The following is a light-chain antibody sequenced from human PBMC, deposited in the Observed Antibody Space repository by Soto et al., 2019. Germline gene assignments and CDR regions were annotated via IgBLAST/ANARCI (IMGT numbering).Light chain of an antibody. CDR3: SSFTSSSTPV. J-gene: IGLJ2*01. CDR2: EVS. Sequence: QSVLTQPASVSGSPGQSITLSCTGTSSGVGGYKYVSWYQKHPGKAPKLMIYEVSYRPSGVSNRFSGSKSGNTASLTISGLQAEDEAEYFCSSFTSSSTPVFGGGTK. V-gene: IGLV2-14*01. CDR1: SSGVGGYKY.